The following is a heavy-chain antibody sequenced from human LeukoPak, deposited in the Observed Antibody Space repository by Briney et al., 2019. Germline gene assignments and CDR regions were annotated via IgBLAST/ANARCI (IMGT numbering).Heavy chain of an antibody. CDR1: RFTFSDYW. V-gene: IGHV3-21*01. D-gene: IGHD3-9*01. Sequence: GGSLRLSCAASRFTFSDYWMSWVREAPGKGLEWVSSISSSSSYIYYADSVKGRFTISRDNAKNSLYLQMNSLRAEDTAVYYCASYYDILTGYYYWGQGTLVTVSS. CDR2: ISSSSSYI. J-gene: IGHJ4*02. CDR3: ASYYDILTGYYY.